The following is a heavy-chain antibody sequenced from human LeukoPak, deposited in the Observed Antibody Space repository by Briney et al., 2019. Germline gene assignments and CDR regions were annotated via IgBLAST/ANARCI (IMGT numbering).Heavy chain of an antibody. CDR3: ATYSFFLNWFDP. Sequence: TSQTLSLTCAISGDSVSSNSAAWNWIRQSPSRGLEWLGRTYYRSKWYNDYAVSVKSRITINPDTSKNQFSLQLNSVTPEDTAVYYCATYSFFLNWFDPWGQGTLVTVSS. CDR1: GDSVSSNSAA. CDR2: TYYRSKWYN. V-gene: IGHV6-1*01. J-gene: IGHJ5*02. D-gene: IGHD5/OR15-5a*01.